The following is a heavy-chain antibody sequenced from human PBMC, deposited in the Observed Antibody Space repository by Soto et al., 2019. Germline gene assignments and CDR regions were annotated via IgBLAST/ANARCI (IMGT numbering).Heavy chain of an antibody. Sequence: QVQLQESGPGLVKPSGTLSLTCAVSGGPISSSNWWRWVRQPPGKGLEWMGEIYHSGSNNYNPSLTSHVTTSVDKAKIQFSLKLSSVSAADTAVYYCASGTAAGIRRYYYGMNVWGQGTMVTVSS. CDR2: IYHSGSN. CDR3: ASGTAAGIRRYYYGMNV. CDR1: GGPISSSNW. D-gene: IGHD6-13*01. J-gene: IGHJ6*02. V-gene: IGHV4-4*02.